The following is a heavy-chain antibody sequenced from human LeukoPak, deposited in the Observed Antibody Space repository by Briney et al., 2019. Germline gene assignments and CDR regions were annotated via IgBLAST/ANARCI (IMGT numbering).Heavy chain of an antibody. CDR3: ARGGSGSYYIDY. Sequence: GGSLRLSCAASGFTFSTYAMSWVRQAPGKGLEWVSVISGSGGSTYYADSVKGRFTISRDNAKNSLYLQMNSLRAEDTAVYYCARGGSGSYYIDYWGQGTLVTVSS. D-gene: IGHD3-10*01. CDR1: GFTFSTYA. CDR2: ISGSGGST. V-gene: IGHV3-23*01. J-gene: IGHJ4*02.